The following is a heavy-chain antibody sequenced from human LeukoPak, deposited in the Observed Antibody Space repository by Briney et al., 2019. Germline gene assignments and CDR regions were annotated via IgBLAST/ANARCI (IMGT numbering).Heavy chain of an antibody. Sequence: PSETLSLTCTVSGGSISSYYWSWIRQPPGKGLEWIGYIYYSGSTNYNPSLKSRVTISVDTSKNQFPLKLSSVTAADTAVYYCARGFGSGSYYKRYYFDYWGQGTLVTVSS. CDR3: ARGFGSGSYYKRYYFDY. V-gene: IGHV4-59*01. J-gene: IGHJ4*02. D-gene: IGHD3-10*01. CDR2: IYYSGST. CDR1: GGSISSYY.